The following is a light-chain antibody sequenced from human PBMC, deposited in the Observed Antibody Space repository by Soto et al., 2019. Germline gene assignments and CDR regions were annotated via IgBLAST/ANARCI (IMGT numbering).Light chain of an antibody. V-gene: IGKV3-20*01. Sequence: EIVLTQSPGTLSLSPGERATLSCRASQSVSSTYLAWYQQKPGQAPRLLIYRASSRATGIRDRFSGSGSGTEFTLTISRLEPEDFAVYYCQQYVSSPLTFGGGTKVVVK. CDR1: QSVSSTY. CDR3: QQYVSSPLT. CDR2: RAS. J-gene: IGKJ4*01.